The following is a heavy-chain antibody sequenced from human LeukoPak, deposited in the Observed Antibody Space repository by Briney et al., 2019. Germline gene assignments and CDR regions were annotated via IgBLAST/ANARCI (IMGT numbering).Heavy chain of an antibody. J-gene: IGHJ4*02. CDR3: ARVNCSSTSCYEYYFDY. Sequence: SVKVSCKASGGTFSSYAISWVRQAPGQGLEWVGGIIPIFGTANYAQKFQGRVTITADKSTSTAYMELSSLRSEDTAVYYCARVNCSSTSCYEYYFDYWGQGTLVTVSS. CDR1: GGTFSSYA. CDR2: IIPIFGTA. V-gene: IGHV1-69*06. D-gene: IGHD2-2*01.